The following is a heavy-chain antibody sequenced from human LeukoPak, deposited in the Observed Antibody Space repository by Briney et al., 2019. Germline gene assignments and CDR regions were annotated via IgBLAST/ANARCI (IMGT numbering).Heavy chain of an antibody. D-gene: IGHD4-17*01. CDR2: ISGSGNRT. V-gene: IGHV3-23*01. J-gene: IGHJ4*02. Sequence: GGSLRLSCAASGFTFSSYAMSWVRQAPGKGLEWVSSISGSGNRTYYADSVKGRFTISRGNSKNTLYLQMNSLRAEDTAVYYCARDKYGDYGQFDYWGQGTLVTVSS. CDR3: ARDKYGDYGQFDY. CDR1: GFTFSSYA.